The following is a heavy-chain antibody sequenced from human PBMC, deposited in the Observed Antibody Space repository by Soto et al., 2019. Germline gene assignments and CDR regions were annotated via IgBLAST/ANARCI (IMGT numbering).Heavy chain of an antibody. CDR2: IKQDGSEK. Sequence: GGSLRLSCAASELTFSRHWMSWVRQAPGQGLVWVANIKQDGSEKYYVDSVKGRFTIFRDNAKNSLYLHMNSLRAEDTAVYYCARLLATRGAFDIWGQGTMVTV. CDR1: ELTFSRHW. V-gene: IGHV3-7*01. J-gene: IGHJ3*02. D-gene: IGHD3-3*02. CDR3: ARLLATRGAFDI.